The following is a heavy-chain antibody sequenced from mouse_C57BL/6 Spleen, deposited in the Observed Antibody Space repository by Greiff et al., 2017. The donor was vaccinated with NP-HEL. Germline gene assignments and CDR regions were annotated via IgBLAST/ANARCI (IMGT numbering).Heavy chain of an antibody. Sequence: EVKLQESGPGLVKPSQSLSLTCSVTGYSITSGYYWNWIRQFPGNKLEWMGYISYDGSNNYNPSLKNRISITRDTSKYQFFLKLNSVTTEDTATYYCASYYGSTFDYWGQGTTLTVSS. CDR2: ISYDGSN. J-gene: IGHJ2*01. D-gene: IGHD1-1*01. CDR1: GYSITSGYY. CDR3: ASYYGSTFDY. V-gene: IGHV3-6*01.